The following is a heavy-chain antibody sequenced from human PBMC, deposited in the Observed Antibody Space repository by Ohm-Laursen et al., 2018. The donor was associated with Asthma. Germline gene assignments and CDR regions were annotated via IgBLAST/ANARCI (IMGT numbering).Heavy chain of an antibody. Sequence: GASVKVSCKASGGTFSSYAISWVRQAPGQGLEWMGGIIPIFGIANYAQKFQGRVTITADKSTSTAYMELSSLRSEDTAVYYCARDRMVQGVIITALNYYYYGMDVWGQGTTVTVSS. CDR2: IIPIFGIA. CDR1: GGTFSSYA. CDR3: ARDRMVQGVIITALNYYYYGMDV. D-gene: IGHD3-10*01. V-gene: IGHV1-69*10. J-gene: IGHJ6*02.